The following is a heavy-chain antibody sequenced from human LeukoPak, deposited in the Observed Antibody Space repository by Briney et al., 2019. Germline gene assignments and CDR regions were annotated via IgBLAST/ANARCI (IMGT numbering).Heavy chain of an antibody. CDR3: ARGREEIQLEFDYMDV. D-gene: IGHD5-18*01. CDR1: GFTFSSYW. J-gene: IGHJ6*03. Sequence: GGSLRLSCAASGFTFSSYWTHWVRQAPGKGLVWVSRINSDGSSTSYADSVKGRFTISRDNAKNTLYLQMNSLRAEDTAVYYCARGREEIQLEFDYMDVWGKGTTVTVSS. V-gene: IGHV3-74*01. CDR2: INSDGSST.